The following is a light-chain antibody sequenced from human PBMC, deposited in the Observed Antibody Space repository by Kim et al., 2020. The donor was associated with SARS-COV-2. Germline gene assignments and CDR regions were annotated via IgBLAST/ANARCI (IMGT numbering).Light chain of an antibody. CDR2: DAS. Sequence: PGERATLSCRASQTVRNYLAWYQQKRGQPPRLLIYDASNRATGIPARFSGSGSGTDFTLTISSLEPEDFAVYYCQQRSDWPLTFGGGTKVDI. CDR1: QTVRNY. J-gene: IGKJ4*01. V-gene: IGKV3-11*01. CDR3: QQRSDWPLT.